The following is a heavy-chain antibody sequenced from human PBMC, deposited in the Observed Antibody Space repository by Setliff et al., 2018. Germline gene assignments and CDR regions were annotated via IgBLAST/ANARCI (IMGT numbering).Heavy chain of an antibody. D-gene: IGHD3-10*01. CDR3: ARGGVFGSSYFDL. Sequence: PGGSLRLSCVGSGFSVSGNYMNWVRQAPGKGLEWVSLIDTGGRTYYADSVKGRFTISRDNSKSTVYLQMNSLRGEDTAVYYCARGGVFGSSYFDLWGRGTLVTVSS. CDR1: GFSVSGNY. V-gene: IGHV3-53*01. CDR2: IDTGGRT. J-gene: IGHJ2*01.